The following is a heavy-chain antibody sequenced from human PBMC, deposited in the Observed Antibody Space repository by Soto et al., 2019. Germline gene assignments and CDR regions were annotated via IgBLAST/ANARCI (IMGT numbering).Heavy chain of an antibody. Sequence: PGGSLRLSCVASGFTVSRNYMTWVRQAPGKGLEWVSYIHSDGSTFYTESVKDRFTVSRDNSKNTLYLHMNSLRVEDTAIYYCARDQFFGSASSNNRYSYFYGMDVWGQGTTVTVYS. V-gene: IGHV3-53*01. CDR1: GFTVSRNY. D-gene: IGHD3-10*01. J-gene: IGHJ6*02. CDR3: ARDQFFGSASSNNRYSYFYGMDV. CDR2: IHSDGST.